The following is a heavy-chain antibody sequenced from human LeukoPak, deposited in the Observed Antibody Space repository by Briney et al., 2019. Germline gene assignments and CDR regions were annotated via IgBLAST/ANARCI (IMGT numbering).Heavy chain of an antibody. Sequence: ASVKVSCKASGYTFTSYDINWVRQATGQGLEWMGWMNPNSGNTGYAQKFQGRVTMTRNTSISTAYMELSSLRAEDTAVYYCAREERDGYNYYWYDLWGRGTLVTVSS. CDR2: MNPNSGNT. CDR3: AREERDGYNYYWYDL. CDR1: GYTFTSYD. J-gene: IGHJ2*01. D-gene: IGHD5-24*01. V-gene: IGHV1-8*01.